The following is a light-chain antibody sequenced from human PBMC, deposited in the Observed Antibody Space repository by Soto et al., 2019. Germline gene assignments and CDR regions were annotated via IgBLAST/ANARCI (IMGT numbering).Light chain of an antibody. V-gene: IGKV3-15*01. Sequence: EIVMTQSPVILSVSPGETATLSCRASQSVSSNLAWYQQKPGQAPRLLIYGASTRATDIPARFSGSGSGTEFTLTISSLQSEDFAVYYCQQYTSFWTFGQGTKVEIK. CDR1: QSVSSN. CDR2: GAS. CDR3: QQYTSFWT. J-gene: IGKJ1*01.